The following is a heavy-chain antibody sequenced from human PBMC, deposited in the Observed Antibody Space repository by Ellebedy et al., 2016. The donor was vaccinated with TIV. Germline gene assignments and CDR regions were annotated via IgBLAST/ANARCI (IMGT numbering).Heavy chain of an antibody. CDR3: ARHRYYYDSSGYLYYFDY. V-gene: IGHV5-51*01. J-gene: IGHJ4*02. CDR1: GYSFTSHW. CDR2: IYPGDSDT. D-gene: IGHD3-22*01. Sequence: GESLKISCKGSGYSFTSHWIVWVRQMPGKGLEWMGIIYPGDSDTRYSPSFQGQVTISADKSISTAYLQWSSLKASDTAMYYCARHRYYYDSSGYLYYFDYWGQGTLVTVSS.